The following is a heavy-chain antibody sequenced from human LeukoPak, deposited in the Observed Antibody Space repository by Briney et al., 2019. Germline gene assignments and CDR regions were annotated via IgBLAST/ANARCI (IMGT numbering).Heavy chain of an antibody. CDR1: GDSISSTNYY. CDR3: ARDIGSSWYYFDY. CDR2: IYYSGDS. J-gene: IGHJ4*02. Sequence: KPSETLSLTCTVSGDSISSTNYYWGWIRQPPGKGLEWIGTIYYSGDSYYNPSLKSRASISVDTSKNRFSLSVNSVTAADTAVYFCARDIGSSWYYFDYWGQGTLVTVSS. D-gene: IGHD6-13*01. V-gene: IGHV4-39*02.